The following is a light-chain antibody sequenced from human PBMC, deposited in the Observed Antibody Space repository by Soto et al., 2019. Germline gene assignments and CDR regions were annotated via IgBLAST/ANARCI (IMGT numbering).Light chain of an antibody. CDR3: QVWDIITYHVV. CDR2: DDT. V-gene: IGLV3-21*02. CDR1: NIDTKS. Sequence: SYELTQPPSVSVAPGQTAKITCAGDNIDTKSMHWYQQRPVQAPVLVVHDDTDRAAGIPERFSGSKSGGTATLTISRVEAGDEADYYCQVWDIITYHVVFGGGTKLTVL. J-gene: IGLJ2*01.